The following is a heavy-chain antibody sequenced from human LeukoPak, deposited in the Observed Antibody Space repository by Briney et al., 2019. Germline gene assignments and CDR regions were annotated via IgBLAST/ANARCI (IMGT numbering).Heavy chain of an antibody. Sequence: SENLSLTCTVSGGSIIGYHWSWIRQSPRQGLEWIGYIYYTGTTDYNPSLKSRLTMSMDTPKSQFSLELTSVTAADTAVYYCARAQDRVSAFDYWGQGTQVTVSS. J-gene: IGHJ4*02. CDR2: IYYTGTT. CDR3: ARAQDRVSAFDY. D-gene: IGHD3-10*01. CDR1: GGSIIGYH. V-gene: IGHV4-59*01.